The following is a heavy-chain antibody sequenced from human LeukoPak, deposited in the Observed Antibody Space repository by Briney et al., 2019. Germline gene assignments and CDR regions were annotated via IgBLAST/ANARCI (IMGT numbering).Heavy chain of an antibody. CDR1: GGSFRGYY. J-gene: IGHJ4*02. D-gene: IGHD3-10*01. V-gene: IGHV4-34*01. CDR2: INYSGST. CDR3: ARGITMVRGVIITPYYFDY. Sequence: SKTLSLTCAVYGGSFRGYYWSWIRQPPGKGLEWIGEINYSGSTKYNPSLKSRVTISVDTSKNQFSLKLSSVTAADTAIYYCARGITMVRGVIITPYYFDYWGQGTLVTVSS.